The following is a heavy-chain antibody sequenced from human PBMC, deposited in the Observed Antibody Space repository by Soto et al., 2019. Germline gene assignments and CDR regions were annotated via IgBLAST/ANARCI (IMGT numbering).Heavy chain of an antibody. CDR3: ARAVLARGGWFDP. D-gene: IGHD3-10*01. Sequence: QVQLVQSGAEVKKPGASVKVSCKASGYTFTSYYMHWVRQAPGQGLEWMGIINPSGGSTSYAQKFQGRVTMTRDTSTSTVYMGLSSLRSEDTAVYYCARAVLARGGWFDPWGQGTLVTVSS. V-gene: IGHV1-46*01. J-gene: IGHJ5*02. CDR2: INPSGGST. CDR1: GYTFTSYY.